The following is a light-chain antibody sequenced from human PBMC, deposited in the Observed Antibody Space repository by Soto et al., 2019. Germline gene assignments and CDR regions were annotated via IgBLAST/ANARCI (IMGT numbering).Light chain of an antibody. CDR1: QSVSSNY. CDR3: QQYGNSPRLT. Sequence: EIVLAQSPGTLSLSPGERATLSCRASQSVSSNYLAWYQQKPGQAPRLLIFGASNRATGIPDRFSGSGSGTDFTLTISRLEPEDFAVYYCQQYGNSPRLTFGGGTKVEIK. J-gene: IGKJ4*01. CDR2: GAS. V-gene: IGKV3-20*01.